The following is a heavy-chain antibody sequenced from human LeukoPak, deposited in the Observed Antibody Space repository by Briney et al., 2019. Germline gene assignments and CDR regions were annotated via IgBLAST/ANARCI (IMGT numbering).Heavy chain of an antibody. Sequence: SETLSLTCTVSGYSISSGYHWGWIRQPPGKGLEWIGSIYHSGSTYYNPSLKSRVTISVDTSKNQFSLKLSSVTAADTAVYYCARASGGGDFNDAFDIWGQGTMVTVSS. CDR2: IYHSGST. CDR1: GYSISSGYH. J-gene: IGHJ3*02. CDR3: ARASGGGDFNDAFDI. V-gene: IGHV4-38-2*02. D-gene: IGHD2-21*01.